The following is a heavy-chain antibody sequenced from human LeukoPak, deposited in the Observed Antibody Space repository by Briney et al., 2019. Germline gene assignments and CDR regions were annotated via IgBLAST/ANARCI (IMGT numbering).Heavy chain of an antibody. CDR2: IRSDGST. J-gene: IGHJ3*02. V-gene: IGHV3-53*01. D-gene: IGHD1-26*01. Sequence: WGSLRLSCTASGFTVSSNYMSWVRQAPGKGLEWVSVIRSDGSTNHADSVKVRFTISRYNSKNTLYLQMNSLRAEDTAMYYCAREMYSGMYNGAFDIWGQGTKVTVYS. CDR3: AREMYSGMYNGAFDI. CDR1: GFTVSSNY.